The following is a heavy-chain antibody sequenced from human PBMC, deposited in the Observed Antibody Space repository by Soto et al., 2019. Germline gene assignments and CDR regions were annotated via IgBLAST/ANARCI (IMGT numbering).Heavy chain of an antibody. D-gene: IGHD2-2*02. CDR2: IYYSGST. J-gene: IGHJ5*02. CDR3: ARESLPAAIQGNWFDP. CDR1: GGSISSVGYY. Sequence: SETLSLTCTVSGGSISSVGYYWSWIRQHPGKGLEWIGYIYYSGSTYYNPSLKSRVTISVDTSKNQFSLKLSSVTAADTAVYYCARESLPAAIQGNWFDPWGQGTLVTASS. V-gene: IGHV4-31*03.